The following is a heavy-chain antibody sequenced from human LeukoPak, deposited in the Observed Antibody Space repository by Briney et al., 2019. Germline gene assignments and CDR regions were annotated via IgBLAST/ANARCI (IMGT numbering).Heavy chain of an antibody. CDR3: ARDRSGSRRGWFDP. J-gene: IGHJ5*02. CDR1: GGTFSSYA. D-gene: IGHD1-26*01. V-gene: IGHV1-69*06. Sequence: SVKVSCKASGGTFSSYAISWVRQAPGQGLEWMGGIIPIFGTANYAQKFQGRVTITADKSTSTAYMELSSLRSEDTAVYYCARDRSGSRRGWFDPWGQGTLVTVSS. CDR2: IIPIFGTA.